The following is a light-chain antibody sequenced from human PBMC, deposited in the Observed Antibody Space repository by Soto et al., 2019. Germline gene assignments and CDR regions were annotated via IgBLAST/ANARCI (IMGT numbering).Light chain of an antibody. V-gene: IGKV3-15*01. CDR1: QSVSSN. J-gene: IGKJ1*01. CDR2: NAL. Sequence: ERATLWSRASQSVSSNLAWYQQKPGQAPRLLIYNALTRATGIPARFSGSGSGTEFTLTISSLQSEDFAFYYFRGCNNRPRPFCQGTQLDIK. CDR3: RGCNNRPRP.